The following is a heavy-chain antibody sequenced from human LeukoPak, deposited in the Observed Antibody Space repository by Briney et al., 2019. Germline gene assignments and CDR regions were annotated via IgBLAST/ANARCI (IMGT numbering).Heavy chain of an antibody. V-gene: IGHV1-8*01. D-gene: IGHD1-26*01. CDR3: ARNSGSYAGIDY. CDR2: MNPNSGNT. J-gene: IGHJ4*02. Sequence: ASVKVSCKASGYTFTSYDINWVRQATGQGLEWMGWMNPNSGNTGYAQKFQGRVTMTRNTSISTAYMELSSLRSEDTAVYYCARNSGSYAGIDYWGQGTLVTVSS. CDR1: GYTFTSYD.